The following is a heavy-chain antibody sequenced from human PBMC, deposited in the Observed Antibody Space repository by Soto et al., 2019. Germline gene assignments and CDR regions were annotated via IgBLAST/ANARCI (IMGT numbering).Heavy chain of an antibody. CDR1: GDSVSSNSAA. CDR2: TYYRSKWYN. V-gene: IGHV6-1*01. D-gene: IGHD6-6*01. CDR3: ARDSDGVYSCSSGYYYGMDV. J-gene: IGHJ6*02. Sequence: SQTLSLTCAISGDSVSSNSAAWNWIRQSPSRGLEWLGRTYYRSKWYNDYAVSVKSRITINPDTSKNQFSLQLNSVTPEDTAVYYCARDSDGVYSCSSGYYYGMDVWGQGTTVTVSS.